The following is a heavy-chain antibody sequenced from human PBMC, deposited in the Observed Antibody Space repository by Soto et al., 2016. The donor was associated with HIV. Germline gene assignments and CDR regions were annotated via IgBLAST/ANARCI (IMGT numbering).Heavy chain of an antibody. CDR2: ISGDGGST. CDR3: AKLDYGGNKIDAFDI. Sequence: EVQLVESGGGVVQPGGSLRLSCAASGFTFDDYAMHWVRQAPGKGLEWVSLISGDGGSTYYADSVKGRFTISRDNSKNSLYLQMNSLRTEDTALYYCAKLDYGGNKIDAFDIWGQGTMVTVSS. J-gene: IGHJ3*02. CDR1: GFTFDDYA. D-gene: IGHD4-17*01. V-gene: IGHV3-43*02.